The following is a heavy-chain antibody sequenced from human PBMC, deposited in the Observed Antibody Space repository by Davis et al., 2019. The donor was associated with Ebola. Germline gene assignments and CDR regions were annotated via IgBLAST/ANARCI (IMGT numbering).Heavy chain of an antibody. D-gene: IGHD3-3*01. V-gene: IGHV1-18*01. J-gene: IGHJ5*02. CDR1: GYTFTSSG. Sequence: ASVKVSCKASGYTFTSSGITWVRQAPGQGLEWMGWISPYNGNRHYAQRLQGRVTMTTDTSTSTAYMELSSLRSEDTAVYYCARGSQTYYDFWSGYWDNWFDPWGQGTLVTVSS. CDR3: ARGSQTYYDFWSGYWDNWFDP. CDR2: ISPYNGNR.